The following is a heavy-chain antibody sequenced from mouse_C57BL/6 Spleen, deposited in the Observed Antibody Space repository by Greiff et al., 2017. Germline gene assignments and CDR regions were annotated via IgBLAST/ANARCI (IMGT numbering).Heavy chain of an antibody. V-gene: IGHV1-74*01. CDR2: IHPSDSDT. J-gene: IGHJ2*01. Sequence: QVQLQQPGAELVKPGASVKVSCKASGYTFTSYWMHWVKQRPGQGLEWIGRIHPSDSDTNYNQKFKGKATLTVDKSSSTAYMQRSSLTSEDSAVYDCAIGFTTVVYVDYGGQGTTLTVSS. CDR1: GYTFTSYW. CDR3: AIGFTTVVYVDY. D-gene: IGHD1-1*01.